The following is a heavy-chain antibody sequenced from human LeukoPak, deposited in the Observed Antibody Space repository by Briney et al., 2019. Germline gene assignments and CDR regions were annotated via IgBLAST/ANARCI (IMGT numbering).Heavy chain of an antibody. V-gene: IGHV1-18*01. CDR1: GYTCTPYG. CDR3: ARAERAYCTSTTNCPYFDY. CDR2: ISAYNGNT. D-gene: IGHD2/OR15-2a*01. J-gene: IGHJ4*02. Sequence: ASVKVSCKASGYTCTPYGISWVRQAPGQGLEWMGWISAYNGNTNYAQKLQGRVTMTTDTSTSTAYMELRSLRSDDTAVYSCARAERAYCTSTTNCPYFDYWGQGTLVTVSS.